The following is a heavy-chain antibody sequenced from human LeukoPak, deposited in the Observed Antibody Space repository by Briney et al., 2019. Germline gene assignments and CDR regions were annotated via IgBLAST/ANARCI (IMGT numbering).Heavy chain of an antibody. CDR3: ANDHVAGDSSYHDAFDI. J-gene: IGHJ3*02. CDR1: GFTFSSYG. Sequence: GRSLRLSCAASGFTFSSYGMHWVRQAPGKGLEWVAVISYDGSNKYYADSVKGRFTISRDNSKNTLYLQMNSLRAEDTAVYYCANDHVAGDSSYHDAFDIWGQGTMVTVSS. V-gene: IGHV3-30*18. D-gene: IGHD6-19*01. CDR2: ISYDGSNK.